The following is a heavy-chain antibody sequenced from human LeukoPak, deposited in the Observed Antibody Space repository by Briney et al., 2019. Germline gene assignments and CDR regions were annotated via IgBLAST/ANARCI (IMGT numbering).Heavy chain of an antibody. CDR2: INSDGSST. Sequence: GGSLRLSCAASGFTFSSYWMHWVRQAPGKGLVWVSRINSDGSSTRYADSVKGRFTISRDNAKNTLYLQMNSLRAEDTAVYYCARDPDDYPGVAFDIWGQGTMVTVSS. CDR1: GFTFSSYW. CDR3: ARDPDDYPGVAFDI. J-gene: IGHJ3*02. V-gene: IGHV3-74*01. D-gene: IGHD4-11*01.